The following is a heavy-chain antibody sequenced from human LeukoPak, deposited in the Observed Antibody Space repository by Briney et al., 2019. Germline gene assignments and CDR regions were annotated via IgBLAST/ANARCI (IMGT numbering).Heavy chain of an antibody. J-gene: IGHJ4*02. CDR1: GGSFSSYY. D-gene: IGHD6-19*01. Sequence: PSETLSLTCTVSGGSFSSYYWSWIRQPPGKGLEWIGYIYYSGSTDYNPSLKSRVAISVETSKNQFSLNLSSVTAADTAVYYCARGRLARSPYFDYWGQGTLVTVSS. CDR2: IYYSGST. V-gene: IGHV4-59*01. CDR3: ARGRLARSPYFDY.